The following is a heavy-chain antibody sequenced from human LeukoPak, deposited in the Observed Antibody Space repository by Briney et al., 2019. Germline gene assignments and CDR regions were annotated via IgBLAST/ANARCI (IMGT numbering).Heavy chain of an antibody. Sequence: GVPLRPSCASSGFNFSDSRMTWVRQPAEKVQQWVAYINRDGTDKHFLDSIEGRFTISRDNPKKSLYLQMNSLRPQDTAVYYCVRGDWYFESWGQGTLVTVSS. J-gene: IGHJ4*02. V-gene: IGHV3-7*04. CDR1: GFNFSDSR. CDR2: INRDGTDK. CDR3: VRGDWYFES. D-gene: IGHD2-21*01.